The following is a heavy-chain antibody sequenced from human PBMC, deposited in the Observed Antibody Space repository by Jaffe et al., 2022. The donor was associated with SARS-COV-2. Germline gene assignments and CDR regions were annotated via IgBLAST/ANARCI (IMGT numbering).Heavy chain of an antibody. CDR3: AREIPSQWLFQGRGAFDI. CDR1: GFTFSSYS. D-gene: IGHD6-19*01. V-gene: IGHV3-21*01. Sequence: EVQLVESGGGLVKPGGSLRLSCAASGFTFSSYSMNWVRQAPGKGLEWVSSISSSSSYIYYADSVKGRFTISRDNAKNSLYLQMNSLRAEDTAVYYCAREIPSQWLFQGRGAFDIWGQGTMVTVSS. CDR2: ISSSSSYI. J-gene: IGHJ3*02.